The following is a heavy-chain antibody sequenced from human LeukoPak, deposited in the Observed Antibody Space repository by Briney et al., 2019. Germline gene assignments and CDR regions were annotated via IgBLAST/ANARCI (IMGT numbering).Heavy chain of an antibody. V-gene: IGHV1-69*04. D-gene: IGHD4-23*01. CDR3: ARGASDYGGYPGHAFDI. Sequence: ASVKVSCKASGGTLSSYAISWVRQAPGQGLEWMGRIIPILGIANYAQKFQGRVTITADKSTSTAYMELSSLRSEDTAVYYCARGASDYGGYPGHAFDIWGQGTMVTVSS. CDR1: GGTLSSYA. J-gene: IGHJ3*02. CDR2: IIPILGIA.